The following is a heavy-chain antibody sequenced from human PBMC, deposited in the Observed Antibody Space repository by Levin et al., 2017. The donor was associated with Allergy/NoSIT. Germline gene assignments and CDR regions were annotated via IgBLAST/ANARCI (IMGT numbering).Heavy chain of an antibody. Sequence: PGGSLSLSCAASGFTFGAYWMNGFRQAPGKGREWVAKIKQDGTEKYYMASAKGRFTVSRDNTKNPLYLQMKTLRAEATGVYYCARSPYSTGWYSNFDYWGQGTLVTVSS. V-gene: IGHV3-7*01. CDR2: IKQDGTEK. D-gene: IGHD6-19*01. CDR3: ARSPYSTGWYSNFDY. CDR1: GFTFGAYW. J-gene: IGHJ4*02.